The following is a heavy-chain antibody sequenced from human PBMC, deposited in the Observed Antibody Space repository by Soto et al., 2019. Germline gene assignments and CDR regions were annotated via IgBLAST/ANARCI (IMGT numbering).Heavy chain of an antibody. CDR1: GYSFTSYW. CDR2: IYPGDSDT. Sequence: EVQLVQSGAEVKKPGESLKISCKGSGYSFTSYWIGWVRQMPGKGLEWMGIIYPGDSDTRYSPSFQGQVTISADKSIXXAXLXXSSLKASDTAMYYCARHREGGYRKQLVHDYYGMDVWGQGPTVTVSS. CDR3: ARHREGGYRKQLVHDYYGMDV. D-gene: IGHD6-13*01. J-gene: IGHJ6*02. V-gene: IGHV5-51*01.